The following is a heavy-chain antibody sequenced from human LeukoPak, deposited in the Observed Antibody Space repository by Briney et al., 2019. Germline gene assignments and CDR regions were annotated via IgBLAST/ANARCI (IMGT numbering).Heavy chain of an antibody. D-gene: IGHD2/OR15-2a*01. CDR3: ARAREYIYYMDV. V-gene: IGHV3-48*01. J-gene: IGHJ6*03. CDR2: ISSSSSTI. Sequence: GGSLRLSCAASGFTFSSYSMNWVRQAPGKGLEWVSYISSSSSTIYYADSVKGRFTISRDNAKNSLYLQMNSLRAEDTAVYYCARAREYIYYMDVWGKGTTVTVSS. CDR1: GFTFSSYS.